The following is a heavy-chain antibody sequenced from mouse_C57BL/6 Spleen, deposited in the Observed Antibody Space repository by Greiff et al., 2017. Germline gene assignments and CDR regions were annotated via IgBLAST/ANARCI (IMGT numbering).Heavy chain of an antibody. V-gene: IGHV6-3*01. CDR1: GFTFSNYW. Sequence: EVKLMESGGGLVQPGGSMKLSCVASGFTFSNYWMNWVRQSPEKGLEWVAQIRLKSDNYATHYAESVKGRFTISRDDSKSSVYLQMNNLRAEDTGIYYCTGAWFYAMDYWGQGTSVTVSS. J-gene: IGHJ4*01. CDR2: IRLKSDNYAT. CDR3: TGAWFYAMDY. D-gene: IGHD2-2*01.